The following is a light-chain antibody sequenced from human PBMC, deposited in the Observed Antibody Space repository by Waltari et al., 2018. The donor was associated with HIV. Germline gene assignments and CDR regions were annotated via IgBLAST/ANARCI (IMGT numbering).Light chain of an antibody. J-gene: IGKJ1*01. CDR1: EGIASW. Sequence: DIQMPQSPSSVSASVGDPVTITCRASEGIASWLAWYQQKPGEAPNLLIYPASSLQTGVPSRFSGSESGTDFTLTISSLQPEDFATYYCQQANSFPWTFGQGTKVEIK. CDR2: PAS. CDR3: QQANSFPWT. V-gene: IGKV1-12*02.